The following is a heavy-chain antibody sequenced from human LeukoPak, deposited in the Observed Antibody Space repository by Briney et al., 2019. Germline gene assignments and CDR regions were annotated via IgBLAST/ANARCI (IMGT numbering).Heavy chain of an antibody. Sequence: GGSLRLSCAASGFTFSGYAMHWVRQAPGKGLEWVAVISYDGSNKFYADSVKGRFTISRDNSKNTLDLQMNSLRVEDTAVYYCAKSGYCSGDNCSYYFDYWGQGTLVTVSS. CDR1: GFTFSGYA. V-gene: IGHV3-30*18. D-gene: IGHD2-15*01. CDR2: ISYDGSNK. CDR3: AKSGYCSGDNCSYYFDY. J-gene: IGHJ4*02.